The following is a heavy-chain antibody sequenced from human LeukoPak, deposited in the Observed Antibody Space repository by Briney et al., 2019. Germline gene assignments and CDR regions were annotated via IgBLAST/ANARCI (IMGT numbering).Heavy chain of an antibody. V-gene: IGHV4-34*01. Sequence: SETLSLTCAVYGGSFSGYYWSWIRQPPGKGLEWIGEINHSGSTNYNPSLKSRVTISLDTSKNQFSLKLSSVTAADTAVYYCARESEGAEVWFDPWGQGTLVTVSS. CDR1: GGSFSGYY. CDR2: INHSGST. CDR3: ARESEGAEVWFDP. J-gene: IGHJ5*02. D-gene: IGHD1-26*01.